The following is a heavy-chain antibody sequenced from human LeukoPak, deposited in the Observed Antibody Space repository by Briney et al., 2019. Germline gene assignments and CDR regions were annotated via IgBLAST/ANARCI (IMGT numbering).Heavy chain of an antibody. D-gene: IGHD6-19*01. CDR2: ISAYNGNT. J-gene: IGHJ4*02. CDR1: GYTFTSYD. Sequence: GASVKVSCKASGYTFTSYDINWVRQATGQGLEWMGWISAYNGNTNYAQKLQGRVTMTTDTSTSTAYMELRSLRSDDTAVYYCARGSRWLPRQPFDYWGQGTLVTVSS. V-gene: IGHV1-18*01. CDR3: ARGSRWLPRQPFDY.